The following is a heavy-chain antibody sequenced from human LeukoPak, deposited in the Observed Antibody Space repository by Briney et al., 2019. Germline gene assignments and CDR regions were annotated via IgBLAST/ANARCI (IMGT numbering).Heavy chain of an antibody. CDR2: IKQDGSDK. D-gene: IGHD1-26*01. V-gene: IGHV3-7*01. CDR3: AREGGSHGEYSYYMDV. CDR1: GVTFSTNW. J-gene: IGHJ6*03. Sequence: GRSLRLYCAASGVTFSTNWMSWVRHAPGKELGWVANIKQDGSDKNYVDAVKGRFTISRDNAKNSLSLQMNRLRDEDTAVYYGAREGGSHGEYSYYMDVWGKGTAVTNSS.